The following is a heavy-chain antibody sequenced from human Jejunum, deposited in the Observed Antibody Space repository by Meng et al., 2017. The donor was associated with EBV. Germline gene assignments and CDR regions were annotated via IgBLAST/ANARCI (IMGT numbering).Heavy chain of an antibody. J-gene: IGHJ4*02. CDR1: GYSLTELS. CDR2: FDPEDGET. CDR3: ATAHGFTIFGVAYYFDY. D-gene: IGHD3-3*01. Sequence: QVQLVQSGAEVKKPGASVKVSCKVSGYSLTELSMHWVRQAPGKGFEWMGGFDPEDGETIYAQKFQGRVTMTEDTSTDTAYMELSSLRSEDTAVYYCATAHGFTIFGVAYYFDYWGQGTLVTVSS. V-gene: IGHV1-24*01.